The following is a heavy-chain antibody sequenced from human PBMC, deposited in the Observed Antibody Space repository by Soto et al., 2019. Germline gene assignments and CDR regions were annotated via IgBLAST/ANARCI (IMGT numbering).Heavy chain of an antibody. Sequence: QVQLVESGGGVVQPGRSLRLSCAASGFTFSSYAMHWVRQAPGKGLEWVAVISYDGSNKYYADSVKGRFTISRDNSKNTLYLQMNSLRAEDTAVYYCASDPSRGIVITFGGVIVGDYWGQGTLVTVSS. CDR1: GFTFSSYA. V-gene: IGHV3-30-3*01. J-gene: IGHJ4*02. CDR3: ASDPSRGIVITFGGVIVGDY. D-gene: IGHD3-16*02. CDR2: ISYDGSNK.